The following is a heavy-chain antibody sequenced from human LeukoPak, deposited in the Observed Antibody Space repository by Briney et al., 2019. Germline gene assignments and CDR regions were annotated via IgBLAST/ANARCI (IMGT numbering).Heavy chain of an antibody. D-gene: IGHD3-22*01. V-gene: IGHV1-24*01. CDR2: FDPEDGET. J-gene: IGHJ3*02. CDR3: ATDRYYYDRRWAFDI. Sequence: ASVKVSCKVSVYTLTELSMHWVRQAPGKGLEWMGGFDPEDGETIYAQKFQGRVTMTEDTSTDTAYMELRSLRSEDTAVYYCATDRYYYDRRWAFDIWGQGTMVTVSS. CDR1: VYTLTELS.